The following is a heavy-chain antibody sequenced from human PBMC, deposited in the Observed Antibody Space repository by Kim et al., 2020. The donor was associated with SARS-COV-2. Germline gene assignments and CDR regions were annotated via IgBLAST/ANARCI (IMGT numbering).Heavy chain of an antibody. CDR3: ASLMVYAPERAYYYYGMDV. CDR2: INPNSGGT. V-gene: IGHV1-2*06. CDR1: GYTFTGYY. J-gene: IGHJ6*02. Sequence: ASVQVSCKASGYTFTGYYMHWVRQAPGQGLEWMGRINPNSGGTNYAQKFQGRVTMTRDTSISTAYMELSRLRSDDTAVYYCASLMVYAPERAYYYYGMDVWGQGTTVTVSS. D-gene: IGHD2-8*01.